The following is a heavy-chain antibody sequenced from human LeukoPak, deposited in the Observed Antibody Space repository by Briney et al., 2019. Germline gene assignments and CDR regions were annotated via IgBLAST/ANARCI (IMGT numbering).Heavy chain of an antibody. CDR3: ARLSDSITAVGTDY. J-gene: IGHJ4*02. D-gene: IGHD6-13*01. CDR2: IYYSGST. CDR1: GDSISSSGYY. Sequence: SETLSLTCGVSGDSISSSGYYWDWIRQPPGKGLEWIGSIYYSGSTYYNPSLKSRVTISVDTSKNQFSLKLSSVTAADTAVFYCARLSDSITAVGTDYWGQGTLVTVSS. V-gene: IGHV4-39*01.